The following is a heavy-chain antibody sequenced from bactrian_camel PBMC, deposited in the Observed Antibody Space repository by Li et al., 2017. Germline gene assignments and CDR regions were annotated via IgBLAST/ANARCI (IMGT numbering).Heavy chain of an antibody. CDR2: LWIGGATT. V-gene: IGHV3S1*01. CDR3: AADQLYGTCRDVLDFPA. D-gene: IGHD6*01. J-gene: IGHJ4*01. CDR1: RYTYKRNC. Sequence: HVQLVESGGGSVQAGGSLTLSCAAGRYTYKRNCMGWFRQRPGKDREGVAVLWIGGATTTYADSVKGRFITTRDKAKDLVYLQMDGLQTEDTGVYYCAADQLYGTCRDVLDFPARGQGTQVTVSS.